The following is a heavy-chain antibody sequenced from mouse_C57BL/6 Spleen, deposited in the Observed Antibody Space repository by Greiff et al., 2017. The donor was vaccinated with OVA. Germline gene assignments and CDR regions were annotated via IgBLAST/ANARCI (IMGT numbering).Heavy chain of an antibody. V-gene: IGHV1-82*01. J-gene: IGHJ4*01. CDR1: GYAFSSSW. CDR3: ALYPSRDYAMDY. D-gene: IGHD2-10*02. Sequence: QVQLKESGPELVKPGASVKISCTASGYAFSSSWMNWVKQRPGKGLEWIGRIYPGDGDTNYNGKFKGKAILTADKSSSTAYMQLSSLTSEDSAVYCCALYPSRDYAMDYWGQGTSVTVSS. CDR2: IYPGDGDT.